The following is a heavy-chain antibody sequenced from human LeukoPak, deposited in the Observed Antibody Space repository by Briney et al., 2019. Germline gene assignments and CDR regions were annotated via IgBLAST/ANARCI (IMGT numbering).Heavy chain of an antibody. CDR3: AKDQLYYDFWSGYFDY. Sequence: PGGSLRLSCAASGFTFSSYAMSWVRQAPGKGLEWVSAISGSGGGTYYADSVKGRFTISRDNSKNTLYLQMNSLRAEDTAVYYCAKDQLYYDFWSGYFDYWGQGTLVTVSS. D-gene: IGHD3-3*01. J-gene: IGHJ4*02. CDR2: ISGSGGGT. CDR1: GFTFSSYA. V-gene: IGHV3-23*01.